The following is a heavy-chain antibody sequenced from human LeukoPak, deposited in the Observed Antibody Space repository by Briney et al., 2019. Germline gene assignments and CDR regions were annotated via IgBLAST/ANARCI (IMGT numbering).Heavy chain of an antibody. V-gene: IGHV3-48*03. Sequence: GGSLRLSCAASGFTFSSYEMNWVRQAPGKGLEWVSYISSSGSTIYYADSVKGRFTISRDNSKNTLYLQMNSLRAEDTAVYYCARETPSYGMDVWGQGTTVTVSS. J-gene: IGHJ6*02. CDR2: ISSSGSTI. CDR1: GFTFSSYE. CDR3: ARETPSYGMDV.